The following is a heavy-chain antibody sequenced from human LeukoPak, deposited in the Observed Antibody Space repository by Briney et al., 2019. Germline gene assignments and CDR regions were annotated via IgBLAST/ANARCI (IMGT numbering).Heavy chain of an antibody. CDR3: ARWVAVAGTQYYFDY. J-gene: IGHJ4*02. Sequence: SETLSLTCTVSGGSISSYYWSWIRQPPGKGLEWIGYIYYSGSTNYNPSLKSRVTISVDTSENQFSLKLSSVTAADTAVYYCARWVAVAGTQYYFDYWGQGTLVTVSS. CDR1: GGSISSYY. CDR2: IYYSGST. V-gene: IGHV4-59*01. D-gene: IGHD6-19*01.